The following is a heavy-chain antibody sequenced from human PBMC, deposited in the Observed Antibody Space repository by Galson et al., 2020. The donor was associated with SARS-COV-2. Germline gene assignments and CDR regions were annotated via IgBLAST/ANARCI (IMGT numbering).Heavy chain of an antibody. V-gene: IGHV6-1*01. D-gene: IGHD3-10*01. Sequence: SQTLSLTYAISGDSVSSNSAAWNWIRQSPSRGIEWLGRTYYRSQWSTDYAVSVKSRITINPATSKNQCYLQLNSVTPEDTAIYYCAGRVAGVGSRRIWGQGTMVIGSS. CDR2: TYYRSQWST. CDR3: AGRVAGVGSRRI. J-gene: IGHJ3*02. CDR1: GDSVSSNSAA.